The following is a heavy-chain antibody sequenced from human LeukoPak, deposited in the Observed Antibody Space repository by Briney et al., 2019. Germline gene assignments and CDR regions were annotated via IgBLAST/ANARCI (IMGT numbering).Heavy chain of an antibody. CDR1: GYTFTNYG. CDR2: ISAYNGNT. Sequence: ASVKVSCKASGYTFTNYGVSWVRQGPGQGLEWMGWISAYNGNTKYAQKLQGRVTMTIDTSTSTAYMELRSLRSDDTAVYYCARANGDYQYYFDYWGQGNLVTVSS. J-gene: IGHJ4*02. CDR3: ARANGDYQYYFDY. V-gene: IGHV1-18*01. D-gene: IGHD4-17*01.